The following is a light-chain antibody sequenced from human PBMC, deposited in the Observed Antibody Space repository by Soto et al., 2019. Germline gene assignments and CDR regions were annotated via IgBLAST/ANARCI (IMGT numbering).Light chain of an antibody. V-gene: IGKV3-15*01. CDR3: QQYNNWPPLT. J-gene: IGKJ4*01. CDR2: GAS. CDR1: QSVSSY. Sequence: EIVLTQTTATLSLSPGERATLSCRASQSVSSYLAWYQQKPGQAPRLLIYGASTRATGIPARFSGSGSGTEFTLTITSLQSEDFAVYYCQQYNNWPPLTFGGGSKV.